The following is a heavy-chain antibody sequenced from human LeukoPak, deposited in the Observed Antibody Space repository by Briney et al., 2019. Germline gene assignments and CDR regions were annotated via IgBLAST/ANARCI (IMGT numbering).Heavy chain of an antibody. V-gene: IGHV3-23*01. CDR1: GFTFSNYA. D-gene: IGHD6-19*01. CDR2: IGGSGDST. CDR3: ATWHSSGWYHHSFLGY. Sequence: QSGGSLRLSCAASGFTFSNYAMNWVRQAPGKGLEWVSTIGGSGDSTYYADSVKGRFTMSRDNSKNTLYLRMNSLRAEDTAVYYCATWHSSGWYHHSFLGYWGQGTLVTVSS. J-gene: IGHJ4*02.